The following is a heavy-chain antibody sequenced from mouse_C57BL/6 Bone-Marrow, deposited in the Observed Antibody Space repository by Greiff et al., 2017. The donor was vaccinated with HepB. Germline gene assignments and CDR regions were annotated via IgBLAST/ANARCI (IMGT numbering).Heavy chain of an antibody. D-gene: IGHD1-1*01. Sequence: QVQLQQSGPELVKPGASVKISCKASGYAFSSSWMNWVKQRPGKGLEWIGRIYPGDRDTNYNGKFKGKATLTADKSSSTAYMQLSSLTSEDSAVYFCAREGVTTVVAHFDYWGQGTTLTVSS. J-gene: IGHJ2*01. CDR2: IYPGDRDT. CDR1: GYAFSSSW. CDR3: AREGVTTVVAHFDY. V-gene: IGHV1-82*01.